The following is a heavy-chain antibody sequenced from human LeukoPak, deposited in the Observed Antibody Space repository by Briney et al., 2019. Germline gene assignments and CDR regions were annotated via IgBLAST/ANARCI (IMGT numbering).Heavy chain of an antibody. J-gene: IGHJ4*02. CDR3: GYSYCYYPFDY. D-gene: IGHD5-18*01. Sequence: SETLSLTCTVSGGSISSSSYYWGWIRQPPGKGLEWIGSIYYSGSTYYNPSLKSRVTISVDTSKNQFSLKLSSVTAADTAVYYCGYSYCYYPFDYWGQGTLVTVSS. CDR2: IYYSGST. CDR1: GGSISSSSYY. V-gene: IGHV4-39*07.